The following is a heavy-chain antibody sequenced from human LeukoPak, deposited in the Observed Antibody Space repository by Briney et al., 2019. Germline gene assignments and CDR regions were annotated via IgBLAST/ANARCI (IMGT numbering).Heavy chain of an antibody. CDR3: ARWRELAFDI. CDR2: IYYSGST. D-gene: IGHD1-26*01. Sequence: SSETLSLTCTVSGGPISSYYWSWIRQPPGKGLEWIGYIYYSGSTNYNPSLKSRVTISVDTSKNQFSLKLSSVTAADTAVYYCARWRELAFDIWGQGTMVTVSS. V-gene: IGHV4-59*01. CDR1: GGPISSYY. J-gene: IGHJ3*02.